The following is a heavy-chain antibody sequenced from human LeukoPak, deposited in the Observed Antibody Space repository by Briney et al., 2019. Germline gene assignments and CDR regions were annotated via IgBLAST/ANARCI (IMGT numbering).Heavy chain of an antibody. J-gene: IGHJ4*02. CDR2: INHSGST. V-gene: IGHV4-34*01. Sequence: LRLSCAASGFTFSDYYMSWIRQAPGKGLEWIGEINHSGSTNYNPSLKSRVTISVDTSKNQFSLKLSSVTAADTAVYYCARGKVSDYWGQGTLVTVSS. CDR1: GFTFSDYY. CDR3: ARGKVSDY.